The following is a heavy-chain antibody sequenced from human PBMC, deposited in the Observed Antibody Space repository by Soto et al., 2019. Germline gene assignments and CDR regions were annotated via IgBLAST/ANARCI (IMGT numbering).Heavy chain of an antibody. V-gene: IGHV3-15*07. CDR3: YTDPSYV. CDR2: IKSKTDGGTT. J-gene: IGHJ4*01. D-gene: IGHD1-26*01. CDR1: GFTFSNAW. Sequence: PGGSLRLSCAASGFTFSNAWMNWVRQAPGKGLEWVGRIKSKTDGGTTDYAAPVKGRLTISRDDSKNTLYQQMNSLNSDYAALYYYYTDPSYVWGQGTLVTVSS.